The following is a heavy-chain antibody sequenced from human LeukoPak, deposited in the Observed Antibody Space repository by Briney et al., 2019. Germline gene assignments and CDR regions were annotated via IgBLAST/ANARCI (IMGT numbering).Heavy chain of an antibody. CDR1: GFTFSSYW. Sequence: GGSLRLSCAASGFTFSSYWMSWVRQAPGKGLEWVSVIYSGGSTYYADSVKGRFTISRDNAKNSLHLQMNSLRAEDTAVYYCARAGLDDYVWGSYRPFDYWGQGTLVTVSS. D-gene: IGHD3-16*02. J-gene: IGHJ4*02. CDR2: IYSGGST. V-gene: IGHV3-66*01. CDR3: ARAGLDDYVWGSYRPFDY.